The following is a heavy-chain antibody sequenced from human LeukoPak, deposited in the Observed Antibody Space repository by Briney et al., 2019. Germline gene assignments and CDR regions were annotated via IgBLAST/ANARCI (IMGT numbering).Heavy chain of an antibody. D-gene: IGHD2-15*01. CDR2: INTGNGNT. V-gene: IGHV1-3*04. CDR3: ARDSPTPGRVFCSGGSCYSETTQNDAFDI. Sequence: ASVKVSCKTSGYTFTSNAMHWVRQAPGQRLEWMGWINTGNGNTRYSQKFQGRVTITRDTSASTAYMELSSLRSEDTAVYYCARDSPTPGRVFCSGGSCYSETTQNDAFDIWGQGTMVTVSS. J-gene: IGHJ3*02. CDR1: GYTFTSNA.